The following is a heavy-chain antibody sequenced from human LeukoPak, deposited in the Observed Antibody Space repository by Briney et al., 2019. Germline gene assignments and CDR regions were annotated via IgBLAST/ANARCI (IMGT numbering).Heavy chain of an antibody. Sequence: GGSLRLSCAASGFTFSSYEMNWVRQAPGKGLEWVSYISSSSSTIYYADSVKGRFTISRDNAKNSLYLQMNSLRAEDTAVYYCARRPGYGDYVWGQGTLVTVSS. J-gene: IGHJ4*02. CDR3: ARRPGYGDYV. CDR1: GFTFSSYE. CDR2: ISSSSSTI. V-gene: IGHV3-48*03. D-gene: IGHD4-17*01.